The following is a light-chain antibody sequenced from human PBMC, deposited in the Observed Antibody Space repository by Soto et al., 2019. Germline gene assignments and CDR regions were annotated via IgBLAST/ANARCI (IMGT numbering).Light chain of an antibody. J-gene: IGKJ1*01. CDR1: QSVSTSC. CDR2: GAS. Sequence: EIVLTQSPGTLSLSPGEGATLSCRASQSVSTSCLAWYQHKRGQAPRLLIYGASSRATGVPDRFSGSGAGIDFTLTISRLEPADFAVYYCHQYGTSPRTFGQGTEVEIK. V-gene: IGKV3-20*01. CDR3: HQYGTSPRT.